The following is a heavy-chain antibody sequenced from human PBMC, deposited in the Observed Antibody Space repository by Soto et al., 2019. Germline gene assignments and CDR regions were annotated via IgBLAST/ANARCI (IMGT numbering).Heavy chain of an antibody. Sequence: GGSLRLSCSASGFSFSSYAMHWVRQAPGKGLEYVSAISSNGGSTYYADSVKGRFTISRDNSKNTLYLQMSSLRAEDTAVYYCVKVGDYCSSTSCYGGWGQGTLVTVSS. CDR3: VKVGDYCSSTSCYGG. V-gene: IGHV3-64D*06. D-gene: IGHD2-2*01. CDR2: ISSNGGST. CDR1: GFSFSSYA. J-gene: IGHJ4*02.